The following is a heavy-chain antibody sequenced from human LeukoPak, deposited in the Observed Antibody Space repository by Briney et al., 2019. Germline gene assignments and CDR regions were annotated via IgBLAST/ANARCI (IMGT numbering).Heavy chain of an antibody. J-gene: IGHJ5*02. V-gene: IGHV1-18*01. CDR1: GYTFTSYG. Sequence: ASVKVSCKASGYTFTSYGISWVRQAPGQGLEWMGWISAYNGNTNYAQKLQGRVTMTTDTSTSTAYMELRSLRSDDTAVYYCARAPEGLLRTLPWFDPWGQGTLVTVSS. CDR2: ISAYNGNT. D-gene: IGHD2-15*01. CDR3: ARAPEGLLRTLPWFDP.